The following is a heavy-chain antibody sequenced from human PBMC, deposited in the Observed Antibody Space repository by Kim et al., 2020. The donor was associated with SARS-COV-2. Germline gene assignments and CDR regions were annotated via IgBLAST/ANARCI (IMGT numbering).Heavy chain of an antibody. D-gene: IGHD3-16*01. CDR2: ITKRSTTI. CDR3: VRDRMGGAFDM. V-gene: IGHV3-48*02. J-gene: IGHJ3*02. Sequence: GSLRLSCATSGFTFSAYDMNWVRQAPGKGLEWLSFITKRSTTIYYADSVEGRFTISRDDAKNSLFLQMNSLRDEDTALYYCVRDRMGGAFDMWGQGAMV. CDR1: GFTFSAYD.